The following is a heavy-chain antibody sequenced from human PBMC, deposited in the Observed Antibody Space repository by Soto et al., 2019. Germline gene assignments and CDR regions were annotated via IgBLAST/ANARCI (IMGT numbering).Heavy chain of an antibody. J-gene: IGHJ4*02. Sequence: QLQLQESGPRLVKPSETLSLTCTVSGVSISSSHYFWGWIRQPPGKGLEWIGSIHHSGSTYYNPSLKSRVTISGDTSKNQFSLKLSSVTAADTALYYCARQRDYYDSSGDSYFDYWGQGTLVTVSS. V-gene: IGHV4-39*01. CDR1: GVSISSSHYF. D-gene: IGHD3-22*01. CDR2: IHHSGST. CDR3: ARQRDYYDSSGDSYFDY.